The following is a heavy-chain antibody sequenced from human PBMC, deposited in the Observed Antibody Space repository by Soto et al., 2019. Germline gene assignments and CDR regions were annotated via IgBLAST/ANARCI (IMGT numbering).Heavy chain of an antibody. CDR1: GGSFSGYY. J-gene: IGHJ4*02. Sequence: SETLSLTCAVYGGSFSGYYWSWIRQPPGKGLEWIGEINHSGSTNYNPSLKSRVTISVDTSKNQFSLMLSSVTAADTAVYYCARGANRITIFGVVNRYFDYWGQGTLVTVSS. D-gene: IGHD3-3*01. CDR2: INHSGST. V-gene: IGHV4-34*01. CDR3: ARGANRITIFGVVNRYFDY.